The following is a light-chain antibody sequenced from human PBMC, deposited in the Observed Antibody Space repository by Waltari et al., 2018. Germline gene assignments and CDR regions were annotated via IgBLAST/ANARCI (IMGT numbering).Light chain of an antibody. V-gene: IGLV2-11*01. CDR3: SSYAGSNTFL. Sequence: QAALTQPPSVSGSPGQSVTISCTGTSSDIGGYNYVSWYQQHPGKAPKLMIYDVSKRPSGVSDRFSGSKSGNTASLTISGLQAEHEADYYCSSYAGSNTFLFGGGTRLTVL. CDR1: SSDIGGYNY. J-gene: IGLJ2*01. CDR2: DVS.